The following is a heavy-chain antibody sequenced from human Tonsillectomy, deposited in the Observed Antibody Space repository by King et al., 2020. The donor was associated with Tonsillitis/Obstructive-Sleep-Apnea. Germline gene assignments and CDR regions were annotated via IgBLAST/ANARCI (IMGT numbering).Heavy chain of an antibody. V-gene: IGHV3-33*01. Sequence: HVQLVESGGGVVQPGRSLRLSCAASGFTFSPYGMHWVRQAPGKGLEWVAIIWDDGSSKFYADSVRGRFTLSRDNSKNTLHLQMNSLRAEDTAIYYCARDGSARDIDYWGQGTLVTVSS. CDR1: GFTFSPYG. CDR2: IWDDGSSK. J-gene: IGHJ4*02. D-gene: IGHD6-25*01. CDR3: ARDGSARDIDY.